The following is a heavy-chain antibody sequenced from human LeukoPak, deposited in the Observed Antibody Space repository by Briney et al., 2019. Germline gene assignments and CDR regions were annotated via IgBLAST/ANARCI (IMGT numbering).Heavy chain of an antibody. CDR2: IIPRIGVG. Sequence: SVKVSCKASRGSFSSYPIGWVRQSPGQGREGMGGIIPRIGVGDHAQKFQGRVTITADTSTRTVYMVLSSLRSEDTAVYYCARVGGDSGYDYGYFDLWGRGTLITVSS. J-gene: IGHJ2*01. V-gene: IGHV1-69*10. CDR3: ARVGGDSGYDYGYFDL. D-gene: IGHD5-12*01. CDR1: RGSFSSYP.